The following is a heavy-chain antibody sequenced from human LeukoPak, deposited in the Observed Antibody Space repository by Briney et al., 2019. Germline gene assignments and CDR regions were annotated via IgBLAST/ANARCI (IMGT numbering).Heavy chain of an antibody. Sequence: ASVTVSCKASGYTFTSYGISWVRQAPGQGLEWMGWISAYNGNTNYAQKLQGRVTMTTDTSTSTAYMELRSLRSDDTAVYYCARDNGGIAVAFHWYSDLWGRGTLVTVSS. V-gene: IGHV1-18*04. CDR3: ARDNGGIAVAFHWYSDL. CDR1: GYTFTSYG. CDR2: ISAYNGNT. J-gene: IGHJ2*01. D-gene: IGHD6-19*01.